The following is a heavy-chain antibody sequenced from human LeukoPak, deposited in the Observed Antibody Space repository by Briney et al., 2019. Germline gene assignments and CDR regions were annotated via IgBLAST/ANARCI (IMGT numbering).Heavy chain of an antibody. Sequence: GGSLRLSCAISGFTFTDYYMSWIRQAPGKGLEWVSYISVSGTTMYYADSVKGRFTLSRDNAKNSLYLEMNSLRADDTAMYFCARSVVPAGAWFDPWGQGTLVIVS. J-gene: IGHJ5*02. D-gene: IGHD2-2*01. CDR1: GFTFTDYY. CDR2: ISVSGTTM. CDR3: ARSVVPAGAWFDP. V-gene: IGHV3-11*04.